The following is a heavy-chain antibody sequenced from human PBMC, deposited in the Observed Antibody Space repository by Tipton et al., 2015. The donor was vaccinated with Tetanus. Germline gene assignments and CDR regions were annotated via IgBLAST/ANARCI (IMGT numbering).Heavy chain of an antibody. Sequence: TLSLTCAFYGGSFSFSYWNLLRQPPGEGLGWIGGISHRGNTTYNPSLKSRVTISVDTSKNHFSLRLNSVTAADTAVYYCARAGETPLWGAFNSWGQGALVTVSS. D-gene: IGHD3-16*01. CDR3: ARAGETPLWGAFNS. J-gene: IGHJ4*02. CDR1: GGSFSFSY. V-gene: IGHV4-34*01. CDR2: ISHRGNT.